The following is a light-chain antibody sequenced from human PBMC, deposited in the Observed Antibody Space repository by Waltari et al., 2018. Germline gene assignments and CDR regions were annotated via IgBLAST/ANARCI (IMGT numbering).Light chain of an antibody. V-gene: IGLV3-25*03. Sequence: SYELTQPPSVSVSPGQTARITCSGDALPNRYAYWYQQKPGRAPILLIYKDTGRPSRIPELFSGATSGTTVTLTIAGVQAEDEADYYCQSTDSSAVYVVFGGGTKLTVL. CDR2: KDT. CDR3: QSTDSSAVYVV. CDR1: ALPNRY. J-gene: IGLJ2*01.